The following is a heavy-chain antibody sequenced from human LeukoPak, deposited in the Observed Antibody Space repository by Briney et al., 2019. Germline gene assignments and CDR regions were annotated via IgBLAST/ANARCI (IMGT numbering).Heavy chain of an antibody. Sequence: GGSLRLSCAASGFTFSSYAMSWVRQAPGKGLEFVSAITNNGGNTYYADSVKGRFTISRDNSKNTVYLQMSSLRAEDTAVYYCVIVRGYFDSSGSDYWGQGTLVTVSS. D-gene: IGHD3-9*01. CDR1: GFTFSSYA. CDR2: ITNNGGNT. CDR3: VIVRGYFDSSGSDY. J-gene: IGHJ4*02. V-gene: IGHV3-64D*06.